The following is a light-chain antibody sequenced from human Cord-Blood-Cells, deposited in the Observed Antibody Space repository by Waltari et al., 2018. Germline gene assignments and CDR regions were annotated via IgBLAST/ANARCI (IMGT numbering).Light chain of an antibody. CDR2: AAS. CDR1: QGISRY. J-gene: IGKJ3*01. CDR3: QQYYSYPRT. Sequence: AIRMTQSPSSFSASTGDRVTITCRASQGISRYLAWDQQKPGKAPKLLIYAASTLQSGVPSRFSGSGSGTDFTLTISCLQSEDFATYYCQQYYSYPRTFGPGTKVDIK. V-gene: IGKV1-8*01.